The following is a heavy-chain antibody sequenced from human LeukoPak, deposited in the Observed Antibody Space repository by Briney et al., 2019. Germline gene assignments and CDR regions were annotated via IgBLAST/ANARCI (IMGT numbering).Heavy chain of an antibody. V-gene: IGHV3-30-3*01. J-gene: IGHJ4*02. D-gene: IGHD6-13*01. CDR2: ISYDGSNK. Sequence: GGSLRLSCAASGFTFSSYAMHWVRQAPGKGLEWVAVISYDGSNKYYADSVKGRFTISRDNSKNTLYLQMNSLRAEDTAVYYCARDVQLAHFGYWGQGTLVTVSS. CDR1: GFTFSSYA. CDR3: ARDVQLAHFGY.